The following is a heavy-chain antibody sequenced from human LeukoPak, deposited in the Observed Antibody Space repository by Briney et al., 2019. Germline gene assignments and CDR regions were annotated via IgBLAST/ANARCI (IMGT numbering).Heavy chain of an antibody. Sequence: GRSLRLSCSAGGFTFSDYAVTWVRQAPGKGLEWVGFIRNKANGGTADYAASVKGRFTISRDDSKTIAYLQMNSLKIEDTAVYYCSRAYSTGWLGINDYWGQGAQVTVSS. CDR2: IRNKANGGTA. J-gene: IGHJ4*02. CDR3: SRAYSTGWLGINDY. D-gene: IGHD6-19*01. CDR1: GFTFSDYA. V-gene: IGHV3-49*04.